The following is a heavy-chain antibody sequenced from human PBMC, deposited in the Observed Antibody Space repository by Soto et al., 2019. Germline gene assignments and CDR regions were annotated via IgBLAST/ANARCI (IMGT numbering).Heavy chain of an antibody. V-gene: IGHV3-23*01. CDR1: GFTFRTYA. CDR2: VSASGLNT. CDR3: AKDRPRRTSGYFCDY. Sequence: EVQLLESGGKLVQPGGSLTLSCAASGFTFRTYAMAWVRQAPGKGLEWVSGVSASGLNTDYADPVKGRFYISRDNSKNTVSLHMNSLRAEDTALYYGAKDRPRRTSGYFCDYWGQGTPVTVSS. J-gene: IGHJ4*02. D-gene: IGHD1-1*01.